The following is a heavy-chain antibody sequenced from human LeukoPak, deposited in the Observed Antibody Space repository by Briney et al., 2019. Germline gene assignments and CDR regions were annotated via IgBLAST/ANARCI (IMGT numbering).Heavy chain of an antibody. CDR1: GGSFSGYY. V-gene: IGHV4-34*01. CDR3: ARGRKHDY. CDR2: ITHSGST. J-gene: IGHJ4*02. Sequence: KPSETLSLTCGVYGGSFSGYYWSWIRQPPGKGLEWIGEITHSGSTNYNPSLKSRVTISVDTSKNQFSLKLSSVTAADTAVYYCARGRKHDYWGQGTLVTVSS.